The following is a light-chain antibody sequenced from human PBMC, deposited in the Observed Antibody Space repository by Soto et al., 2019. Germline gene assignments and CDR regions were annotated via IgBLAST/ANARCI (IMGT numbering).Light chain of an antibody. J-gene: IGKJ1*01. Sequence: EIVMTHSPATLSGSPGERATLSCRASQSVSSNLAWYQQKPGQAPRLLSYGASTRATGIPARFSGSGSGTEFTLTISSLQAEDFAVYYCQPYNNWPPGTFGQGTKVEIK. CDR3: QPYNNWPPGT. CDR1: QSVSSN. V-gene: IGKV3-15*01. CDR2: GAS.